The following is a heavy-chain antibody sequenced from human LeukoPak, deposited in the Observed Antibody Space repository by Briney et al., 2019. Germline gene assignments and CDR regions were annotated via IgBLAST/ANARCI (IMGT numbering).Heavy chain of an antibody. J-gene: IGHJ4*02. Sequence: SETLSLTCTVSGGSISSGDYYWSWIRQPPGKGLEWIGYIYYSGSTNYNPSLKSRVTISVDTSKSQFSLKLSSVTAADTAVYYCATNAGGYREAPFDYWGQGTLVTVSS. CDR2: IYYSGST. D-gene: IGHD5-12*01. CDR1: GGSISSGDYY. CDR3: ATNAGGYREAPFDY. V-gene: IGHV4-61*08.